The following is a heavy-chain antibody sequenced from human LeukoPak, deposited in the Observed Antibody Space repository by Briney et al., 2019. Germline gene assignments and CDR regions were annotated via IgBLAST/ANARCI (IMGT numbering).Heavy chain of an antibody. Sequence: GRSLRLSCAASGFTFSSYWMHWVRQAPGKGLEWVSLIYSGGSTYYADSVKGRFTISRDNSKNTLYLQMNSLRAEDTAVYYRARVWSRIVGATTSSEYWGQGTLVTVSS. J-gene: IGHJ4*02. V-gene: IGHV3-53*01. D-gene: IGHD1-26*01. CDR3: ARVWSRIVGATTSSEY. CDR2: IYSGGST. CDR1: GFTFSSYW.